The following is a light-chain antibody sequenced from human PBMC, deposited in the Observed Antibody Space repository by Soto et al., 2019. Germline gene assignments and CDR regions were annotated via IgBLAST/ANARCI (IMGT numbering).Light chain of an antibody. Sequence: QSVLTQPPSVSGAPGQRVTISCAGTTSNIGAGYDVHWYQQVPGRTPKLLIYNNNNRPGGVPDRFSGSTSGTSASLAITGLQAEDEADYYCQSSDSSLNGWGYVFGTGTKVTVL. V-gene: IGLV1-40*01. CDR3: QSSDSSLNGWGYV. CDR2: NNN. CDR1: TSNIGAGYD. J-gene: IGLJ1*01.